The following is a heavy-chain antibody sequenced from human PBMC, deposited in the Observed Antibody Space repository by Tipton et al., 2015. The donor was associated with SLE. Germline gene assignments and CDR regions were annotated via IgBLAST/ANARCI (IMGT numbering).Heavy chain of an antibody. Sequence: SLRLSCAASGFTFSTYAMNWVRQAPGKGLEWVSAISGGGGSTYYADFVKGRFSISIDKSKKTLFLQMNSLRVDDTATYYCAKFEKTTDFYLDSWGQGTLVSVSS. J-gene: IGHJ4*02. V-gene: IGHV3-23*01. CDR1: GFTFSTYA. CDR3: AKFEKTTDFYLDS. D-gene: IGHD1/OR15-1a*01. CDR2: ISGGGGST.